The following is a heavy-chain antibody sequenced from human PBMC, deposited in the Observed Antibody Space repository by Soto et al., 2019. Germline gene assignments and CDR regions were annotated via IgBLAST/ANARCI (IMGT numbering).Heavy chain of an antibody. V-gene: IGHV3-15*01. D-gene: IGHD3-10*01. CDR1: GSISSSNW. CDR3: TTEDMVRGVGDAFDI. CDR2: IKSKSDGGTT. J-gene: IGHJ3*02. Sequence: ETLSLTCAVSGGSISSSNWWSWVRQAPGKGLEWVGRIKSKSDGGTTDYAAPVKDRFTISRDDSKNTLYLQMNSLKTEDTAVYYCTTEDMVRGVGDAFDIWGQGTMVTVSS.